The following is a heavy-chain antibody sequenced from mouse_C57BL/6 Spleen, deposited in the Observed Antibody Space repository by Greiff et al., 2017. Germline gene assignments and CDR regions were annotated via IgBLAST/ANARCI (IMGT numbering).Heavy chain of an antibody. Sequence: QVQLKESGAELVRPGASVTLSCKASGYTFTDYEMHWVKQTPVHGLEWIGALDPETGGTAYNQKFKGKAILTADKSSSTAYMELRSLTSEDSAVYYCTRWRRDTYARDYWGQGTSVTVSS. CDR3: TRWRRDTYARDY. V-gene: IGHV1-15*01. CDR1: GYTFTDYE. CDR2: LDPETGGT. J-gene: IGHJ4*01.